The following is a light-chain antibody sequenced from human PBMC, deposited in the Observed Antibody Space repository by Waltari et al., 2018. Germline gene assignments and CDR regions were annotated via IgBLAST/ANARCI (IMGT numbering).Light chain of an antibody. V-gene: IGLV1-47*01. CDR1: RSNLEATS. Sequence: QSVLTQPPSASGTPGQPVTLPCPRRRSNLEATSVSWYQQVPGLAPRLLIYRNNKRPSGVPDRFSASKSGTSASLAISGLRAEDEADYYCATWDDSLSGGVFGGGTKLTVL. J-gene: IGLJ2*01. CDR2: RNN. CDR3: ATWDDSLSGGV.